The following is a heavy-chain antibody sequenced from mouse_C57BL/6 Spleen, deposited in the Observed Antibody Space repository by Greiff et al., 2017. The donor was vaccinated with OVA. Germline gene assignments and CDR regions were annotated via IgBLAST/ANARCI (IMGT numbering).Heavy chain of an antibody. V-gene: IGHV1-15*01. CDR3: TRGHGAY. Sequence: QVTLKVSGAELVRPGASVTLSCKASGYTFTDYEMHWVKQTPVHGLEWIGAIDPETGGTAYNQKFKGKAILTADKSSSTAYMELRSLTSEDSAVYYCTRGHGAYWGQGTLVTVSA. CDR1: GYTFTDYE. CDR2: IDPETGGT. J-gene: IGHJ3*01.